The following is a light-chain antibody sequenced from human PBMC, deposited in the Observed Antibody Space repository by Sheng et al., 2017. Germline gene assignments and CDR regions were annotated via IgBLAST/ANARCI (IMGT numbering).Light chain of an antibody. CDR3: QSYDNSLSSWV. CDR1: SSDVGGYNY. Sequence: QSALTQPASVSGSPGQSITISCTGTSSDVGGYNYVSWYQQHPGKAPKLMIYDVSNRPSGVPDRFSGSKSGSSASLAITGLQVEDEADYYCQSYDNSLSSWVFGGGTKLTVL. CDR2: DVS. V-gene: IGLV2-14*03. J-gene: IGLJ3*02.